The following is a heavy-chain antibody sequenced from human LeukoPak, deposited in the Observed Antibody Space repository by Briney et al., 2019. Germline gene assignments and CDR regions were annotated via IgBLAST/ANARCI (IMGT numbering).Heavy chain of an antibody. J-gene: IGHJ4*02. CDR1: GYTFTSYD. CDR3: ATAGGSYGYFDY. CDR2: LTPNSGNT. V-gene: IGHV1-8*01. D-gene: IGHD1-26*01. Sequence: ASVKVSCKASGYTFTSYDINWVRQAPGQGLEWMGWLTPNSGNTGYAQKFQGRVTMTEDTSTDTAYMELSSLRSEDTAVYYCATAGGSYGYFDYWGQGTLVTVSS.